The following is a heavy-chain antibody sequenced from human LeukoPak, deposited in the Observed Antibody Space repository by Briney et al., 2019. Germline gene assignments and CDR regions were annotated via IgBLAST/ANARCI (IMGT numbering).Heavy chain of an antibody. CDR2: IYYSGST. CDR3: AETVGATTR. V-gene: IGHV4-39*01. D-gene: IGHD1-26*01. Sequence: SETLSLTCTVSGGSISSSSYYWGWIRQPPGKGLEWIGSIYYSGSTYYNPSLKSRVTISVDTSKNQFSLKLSSVTAADTAVYYCAETVGATTRWGQGTLVTVPS. CDR1: GGSISSSSYY. J-gene: IGHJ4*02.